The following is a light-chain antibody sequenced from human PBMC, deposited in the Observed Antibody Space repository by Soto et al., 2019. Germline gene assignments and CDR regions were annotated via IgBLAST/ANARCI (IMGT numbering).Light chain of an antibody. CDR1: QSISNY. J-gene: IGKJ4*01. V-gene: IGKV1-39*01. CDR3: QQGFSPLLT. Sequence: DIQMTQSPSSLSASVGDRVTLTCRASQSISNYLNWYQLKSGKGPKLLIYGTSTLQSGVPSRFSGSGSGTDFTLTINNLQPEDFAVYYCQQGFSPLLTLGGGTRVEI. CDR2: GTS.